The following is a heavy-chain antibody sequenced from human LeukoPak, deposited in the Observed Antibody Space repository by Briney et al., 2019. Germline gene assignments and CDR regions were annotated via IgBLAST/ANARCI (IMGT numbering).Heavy chain of an antibody. Sequence: SETLSLTCTVSGYSISSGYYWGWIRQPPGKGLEWIGSIYHSGSTYYNPSLKSRVTISVDTSKNQFSLKLSSVTAADTAVYYCARVPRWFDPWGQGTLVTVSS. CDR2: IYHSGST. CDR1: GYSISSGYY. V-gene: IGHV4-38-2*02. CDR3: ARVPRWFDP. J-gene: IGHJ5*02.